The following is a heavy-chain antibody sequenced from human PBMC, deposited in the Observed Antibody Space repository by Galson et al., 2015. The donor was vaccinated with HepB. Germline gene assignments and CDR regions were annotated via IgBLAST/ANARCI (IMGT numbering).Heavy chain of an antibody. Sequence: SLRLSCAASGFTFSSYGMHWVRQAPGKGLEWVAVIWYDGSNKYYADSVKGRFTISRDNSKNTLYLQMNSLRAEDTAVYYCAKAAYRLTGGGAHYYYGMDVWGQGTTVTVSS. CDR2: IWYDGSNK. CDR3: AKAAYRLTGGGAHYYYGMDV. V-gene: IGHV3-33*06. J-gene: IGHJ6*02. CDR1: GFTFSSYG. D-gene: IGHD3-16*01.